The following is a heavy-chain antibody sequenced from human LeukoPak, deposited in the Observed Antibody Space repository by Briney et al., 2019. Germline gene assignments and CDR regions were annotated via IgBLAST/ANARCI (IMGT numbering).Heavy chain of an antibody. D-gene: IGHD2-15*01. CDR2: IWYDGSNK. Sequence: PGGSLRLSCAASGFTFSSYGMHWVRQAPGKGLEWGAVIWYDGSNKYYADSVKGRFTISRDNSKNTLYLQMNSLRAEDTAVYYCARGFLRYCSGGSCYGMDVWGQGTTVTVSS. CDR3: ARGFLRYCSGGSCYGMDV. V-gene: IGHV3-33*01. J-gene: IGHJ6*02. CDR1: GFTFSSYG.